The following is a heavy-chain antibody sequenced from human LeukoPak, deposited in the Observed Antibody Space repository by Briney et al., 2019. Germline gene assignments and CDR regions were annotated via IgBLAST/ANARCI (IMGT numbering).Heavy chain of an antibody. CDR1: GGTFSNYA. D-gene: IGHD3-22*01. CDR2: IIPILGIA. J-gene: IGHJ4*02. Sequence: SSVKVSCKACGGTFSNYAISELGQAAGQGLEWMGRIIPILGIANYPQRFQGRVTITADKSTSTAYVQVRSLRCEDTAVYFCARISRDNTGYDSSGYPYYFDYWGQGTLVTVSS. CDR3: ARISRDNTGYDSSGYPYYFDY. V-gene: IGHV1-69*04.